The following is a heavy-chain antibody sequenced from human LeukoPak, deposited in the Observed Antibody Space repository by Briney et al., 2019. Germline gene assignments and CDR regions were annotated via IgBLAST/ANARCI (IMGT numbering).Heavy chain of an antibody. CDR1: GGSISSGGYY. CDR3: ARDAYYDSSGYYDYYYGMDV. CDR2: IYYSGST. D-gene: IGHD3-22*01. V-gene: IGHV4-31*03. Sequence: KPSETLSLTCTVSGGSISSGGYYWSWIRQHPGKGLEWIGYIYYSGSTYYNPSLKSRVTISVDTSKNQFSLKLSSVTAADTAVYYCARDAYYDSSGYYDYYYGMDVWGQGTTVTVSS. J-gene: IGHJ6*02.